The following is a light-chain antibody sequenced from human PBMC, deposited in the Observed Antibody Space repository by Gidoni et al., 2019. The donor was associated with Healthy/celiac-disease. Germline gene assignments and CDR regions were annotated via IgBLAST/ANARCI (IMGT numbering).Light chain of an antibody. J-gene: IGKJ2*01. CDR1: QSVSSY. CDR3: QQRSNWLYT. V-gene: IGKV3-11*01. CDR2: DAS. Sequence: EIGLNQSPATLSLSPGERATLSCRASQSVSSYLAWSQQKPGQAPRLLIYDASNRATGIPARFSGSGSGTDFTLTISSLEPEDFAVYYCQQRSNWLYTFGQGTKLEIK.